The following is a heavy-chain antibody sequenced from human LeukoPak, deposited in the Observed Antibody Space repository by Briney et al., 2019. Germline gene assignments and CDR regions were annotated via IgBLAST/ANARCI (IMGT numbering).Heavy chain of an antibody. V-gene: IGHV3-23*01. CDR1: GFTFSSYA. CDR3: AKDPNGDYIGAFDV. D-gene: IGHD4-17*01. CDR2: ITGSGGWT. J-gene: IGHJ3*01. Sequence: PGGSLRLSCAASGFTFSSYAMSWVRQAPGKGLEWVSAITGSGGWTLYADSVKGRFTISRDNSKNTLYLEMSSLRVEDTAVYYCAKDPNGDYIGAFDVWGQGTMVTVSS.